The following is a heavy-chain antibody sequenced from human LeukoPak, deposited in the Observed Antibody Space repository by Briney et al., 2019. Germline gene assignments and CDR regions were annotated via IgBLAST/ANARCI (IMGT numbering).Heavy chain of an antibody. CDR1: GYTFTGYY. CDR2: INPNSGGT. V-gene: IGHV1-2*06. D-gene: IGHD5-18*01. J-gene: IGHJ4*02. CDR3: ARDSDTAMVTPSGYDCR. Sequence: ASVKVSCKASGYTFTGYYMHWVPQAPGQGLEWMGRINPNSGGTNYAQKFQGRVTMTRDTSISTAYMELSRLRSDDTAVYYCARDSDTAMVTPSGYDCRWGQGTLVTVSS.